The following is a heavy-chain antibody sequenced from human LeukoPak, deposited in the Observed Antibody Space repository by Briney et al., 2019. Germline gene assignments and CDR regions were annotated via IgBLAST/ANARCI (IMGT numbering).Heavy chain of an antibody. D-gene: IGHD3-3*01. CDR3: ARDGFTIFGVVIITNAFDI. CDR2: INPNSGGT. CDR1: GYTFTGYY. J-gene: IGHJ3*02. Sequence: ASVKVSCKASGYTFTGYYMHWVRQAPGQGLEWMGWINPNSGGTNYAQKFQARVTMTRDTSISTAYMELSRLRSDDTAVYYCARDGFTIFGVVIITNAFDIWGQGTMVTVSS. V-gene: IGHV1-2*02.